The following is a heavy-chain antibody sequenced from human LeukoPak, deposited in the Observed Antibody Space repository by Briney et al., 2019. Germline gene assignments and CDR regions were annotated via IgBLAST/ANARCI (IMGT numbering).Heavy chain of an antibody. V-gene: IGHV1-24*01. D-gene: IGHD1-1*01. CDR1: GYTLTELS. Sequence: ASVKVCCKVSGYTLTELSMHWVRQAPGKGLEWMGGFDPEDGETIYAQKFQGRVTMTEDTSTDTAYMELSSLRSEDTAVYYCATYNWNTFDYYYMDVWGKGTTVTVSS. J-gene: IGHJ6*03. CDR3: ATYNWNTFDYYYMDV. CDR2: FDPEDGET.